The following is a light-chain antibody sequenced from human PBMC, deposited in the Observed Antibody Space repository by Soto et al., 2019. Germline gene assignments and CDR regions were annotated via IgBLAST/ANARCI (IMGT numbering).Light chain of an antibody. J-gene: IGKJ5*01. CDR3: QHCNDWSA. Sequence: EIVMTQSPDTLSVSPGERATLSCRAIQSVSDNLAWYQQKPGQPPRLLIYGASTRATGVPSRFSGSGSGRDFTLTISSLQSEDFAVYYCQHCNDWSAFGQGTRLEIK. CDR1: QSVSDN. V-gene: IGKV3-15*01. CDR2: GAS.